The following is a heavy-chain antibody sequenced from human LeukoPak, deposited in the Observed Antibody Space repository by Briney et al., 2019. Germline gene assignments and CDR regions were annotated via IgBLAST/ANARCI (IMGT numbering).Heavy chain of an antibody. J-gene: IGHJ4*02. CDR3: ARVSYYDSSGQFDY. CDR1: GGSFSGYY. D-gene: IGHD3-22*01. CDR2: INHSGST. V-gene: IGHV4-34*01. Sequence: PPETLSLTCAVYGGSFSGYYWSWIRQPPGKGLEWIGEINHSGSTNYNPSLKSRVTISVDTSKNQFSLKLSSVTAADTAVYYCARVSYYDSSGQFDYWGQGTLVTVSS.